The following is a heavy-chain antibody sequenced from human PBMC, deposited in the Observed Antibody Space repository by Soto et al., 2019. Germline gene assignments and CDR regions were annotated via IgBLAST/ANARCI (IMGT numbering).Heavy chain of an antibody. D-gene: IGHD2-15*01. Sequence: QVQLQQWGAGLLKPSETLSLTCAVYGGSFSGYYWSWIRQPPGKGLEWIGEINHSGSTNYNPSLKSRVTRSVDTSKNQFSLKLSSVTAADTAVYYCARGGYCSGGSCSGYYYYGMDVWGQGTTVTVSS. CDR3: ARGGYCSGGSCSGYYYYGMDV. V-gene: IGHV4-34*01. J-gene: IGHJ6*02. CDR1: GGSFSGYY. CDR2: INHSGST.